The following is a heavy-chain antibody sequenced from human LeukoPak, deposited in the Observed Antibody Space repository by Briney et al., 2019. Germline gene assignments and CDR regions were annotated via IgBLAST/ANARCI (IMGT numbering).Heavy chain of an antibody. Sequence: PSETLSLTCTVSGGSISSSSYYWGWIRQPPGKGLEWIGSIYYSRSTYYNPSLTSRVTISVDTSKNQFSLKLSSVTAADTAVYYCARTVVEMDTIGAYGDWGQGTLVTVSS. CDR3: ARTVVEMDTIGAYGD. V-gene: IGHV4-39*01. CDR2: IYYSRST. D-gene: IGHD5-24*01. CDR1: GGSISSSSYY. J-gene: IGHJ4*02.